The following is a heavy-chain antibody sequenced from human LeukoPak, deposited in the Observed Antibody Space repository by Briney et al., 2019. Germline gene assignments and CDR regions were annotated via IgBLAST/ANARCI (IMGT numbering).Heavy chain of an antibody. CDR3: VRLGNDAFDI. D-gene: IGHD1-26*01. Sequence: PSETLSLTCTVSGGSVSSSRYYWGWIRQPPGKGLEYIGIIYYSGSTYYNPSLKSRVTISVDTSKSHLSLKLTSVTAADTAVYYCVRLGNDAFDIWGQGTMVTVSS. CDR1: GGSVSSSRYY. V-gene: IGHV4-39*02. J-gene: IGHJ3*02. CDR2: IYYSGST.